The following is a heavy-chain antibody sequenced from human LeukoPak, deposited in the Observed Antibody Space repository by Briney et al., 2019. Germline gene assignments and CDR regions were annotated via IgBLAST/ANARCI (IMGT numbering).Heavy chain of an antibody. V-gene: IGHV3-74*01. CDR3: ARGVETTTIIY. J-gene: IGHJ1*01. D-gene: IGHD5-24*01. Sequence: GGSLRLSCATSGFTFSNFWMHWVRQAPGKGLVWVSRITPDGGGADYMDSVRGRFTISRDNAKNTLYLQMDSLGAEDMAVYFCARGVETTTIIYWGQGILVTVSS. CDR1: GFTFSNFW. CDR2: ITPDGGGA.